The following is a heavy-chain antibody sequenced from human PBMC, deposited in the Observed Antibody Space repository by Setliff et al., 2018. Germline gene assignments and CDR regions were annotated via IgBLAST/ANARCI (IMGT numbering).Heavy chain of an antibody. D-gene: IGHD3-22*01. Sequence: HPGGSLRLSCAASGFTFKTYAMSWVRQAPGKGLEWVSSITGSGGDRDYADSVKGRFTISRDNSKNTLYLQMNSLRAEDTAVYYCVREGVDSRSSTDYRYYMDVWGKGTTVTVSS. V-gene: IGHV3-23*01. J-gene: IGHJ6*03. CDR3: VREGVDSRSSTDYRYYMDV. CDR2: ITGSGGDR. CDR1: GFTFKTYA.